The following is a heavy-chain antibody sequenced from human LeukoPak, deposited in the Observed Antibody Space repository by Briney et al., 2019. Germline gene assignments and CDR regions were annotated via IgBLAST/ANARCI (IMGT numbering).Heavy chain of an antibody. CDR1: GASFSSNY. Sequence: SETLSLTCTVSGASFSSNYWSWIRQPPGKGLEWIGYIYYSGDTNYNPSLQSRVTVSVDTSKNQFSLKLTSVTAADTAVYYCVRGPYGSGISNWFDPWGQGTLVIVSS. J-gene: IGHJ5*02. CDR3: VRGPYGSGISNWFDP. CDR2: IYYSGDT. V-gene: IGHV4-59*01. D-gene: IGHD3-10*01.